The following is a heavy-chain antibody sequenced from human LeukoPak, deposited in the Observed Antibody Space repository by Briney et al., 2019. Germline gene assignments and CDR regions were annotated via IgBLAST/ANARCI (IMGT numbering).Heavy chain of an antibody. CDR2: INHSGST. CDR1: GGSFSGYY. Sequence: PSETLSLTCAVYGGSFSGYYWSWIRQPPGKGLEWIGEINHSGSTNYNPSLKSRVTISVDTSKNQFSLQLKSVTPEDTAVYFCARGVFALDYWGQGTLVTVSS. J-gene: IGHJ4*02. CDR3: ARGVFALDY. D-gene: IGHD5/OR15-5a*01. V-gene: IGHV4-34*01.